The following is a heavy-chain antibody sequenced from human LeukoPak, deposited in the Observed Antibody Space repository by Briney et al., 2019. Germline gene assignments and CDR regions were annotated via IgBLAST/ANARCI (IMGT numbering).Heavy chain of an antibody. CDR1: GHTFSDYY. V-gene: IGHV1-2*02. J-gene: IGHJ4*02. CDR2: INPNGGGT. D-gene: IGHD6-19*01. CDR3: ARLHTSGDNN. Sequence: ASVTVSFKASGHTFSDYYIHWVRQAPGQGLEWMGWINPNGGGTHYAQQFLGRVTMTMDTSFITAYMELSRLRSDDTAVYYCARLHTSGDNNWGQGTLVTVSS.